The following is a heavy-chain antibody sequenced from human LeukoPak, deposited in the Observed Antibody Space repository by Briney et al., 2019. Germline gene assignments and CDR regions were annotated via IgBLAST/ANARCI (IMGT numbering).Heavy chain of an antibody. D-gene: IGHD6-6*01. CDR2: MNPNSGNT. Sequence: GASVKVSCKASGYTFTSYDINWVRQATGQGLEWMGWMNPNSGNTGYAQKFQGRVTMTRNTSISTAYMELSSLRSEDTAVYYCARGKQLENYYYYMDVWGKGTTVTVSS. CDR1: GYTFTSYD. J-gene: IGHJ6*03. V-gene: IGHV1-8*01. CDR3: ARGKQLENYYYYMDV.